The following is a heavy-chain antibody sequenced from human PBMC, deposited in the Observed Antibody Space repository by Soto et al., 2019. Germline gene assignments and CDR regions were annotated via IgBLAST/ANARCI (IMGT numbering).Heavy chain of an antibody. V-gene: IGHV3-30*18. CDR1: GFSFSSYG. Sequence: QVQLVESGGGVVQPGRSLRLSCAASGFSFSSYGMHWVRQAPGKGMKWVAVISYDGSNKYYGDSVKGRFTISRDNSKSTRYLQMSILRAEDTAGYYCAKDVGFSNSWYRYYWGQGTLVTVSS. CDR3: AKDVGFSNSWYRYY. D-gene: IGHD6-13*01. J-gene: IGHJ4*02. CDR2: ISYDGSNK.